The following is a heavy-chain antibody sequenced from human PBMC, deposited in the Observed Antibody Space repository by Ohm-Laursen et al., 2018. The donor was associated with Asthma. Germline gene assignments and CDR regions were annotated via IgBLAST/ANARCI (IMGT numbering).Heavy chain of an antibody. D-gene: IGHD4-17*01. V-gene: IGHV3-9*01. J-gene: IGHJ3*02. CDR2: ISWNSGRI. CDR3: AKDYGDYGEAFDI. CDR1: GFTFDDYS. Sequence: SLRLSCAASGFTFDDYSMHWVRQGPGKGLEWVSGISWNSGRIGYADSVKGRFTTSRDNAENSLYLQMNSLRTEDTALYYCAKDYGDYGEAFDIWGQGTMVTVSS.